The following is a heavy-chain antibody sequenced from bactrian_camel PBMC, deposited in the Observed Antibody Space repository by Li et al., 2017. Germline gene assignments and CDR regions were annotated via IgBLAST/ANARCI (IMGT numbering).Heavy chain of an antibody. V-gene: IGHV3S25*01. D-gene: IGHD6*01. CDR1: GFSYSSHC. J-gene: IGHJ4*01. CDR2: LWIGGATT. Sequence: QLVESGGGSVQAGGSLRLSCTGSGFSYSSHCMGWFRQAPGKDREGVAVLWIGGATTTYADSVKGRFIITRDKAKDLVYLQKNGLQPEDTGVYYCAADQLYGTCRDVLEFPARGQGTQVTVS. CDR3: AADQLYGTCRDVLEFPA.